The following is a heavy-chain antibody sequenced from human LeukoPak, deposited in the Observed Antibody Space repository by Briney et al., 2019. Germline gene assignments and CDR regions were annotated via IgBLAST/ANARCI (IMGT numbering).Heavy chain of an antibody. CDR1: GGSISSYY. CDR3: ARSEYMDV. CDR2: IYYSGST. Sequence: KPSETLSLTCTVSGGSISSYYWSWSRQPPGRGLEWIGYIYYSGSTNYNPSLKSRVTISVDTSKNQFSLKLSSVTAADTAVYYCARSEYMDVWGKGTTFTVSS. V-gene: IGHV4-59*01. J-gene: IGHJ6*03.